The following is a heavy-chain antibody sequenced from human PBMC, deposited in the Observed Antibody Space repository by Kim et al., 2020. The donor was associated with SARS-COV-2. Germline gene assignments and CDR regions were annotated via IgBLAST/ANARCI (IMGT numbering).Heavy chain of an antibody. J-gene: IGHJ5*02. D-gene: IGHD3-10*01. CDR1: GYTFTSYD. V-gene: IGHV1-8*01. CDR2: MNPNSGNT. Sequence: ASVKVSCKASGYTFTSYDINWVRQATGQGLEWMGWMNPNSGNTGYAQKFQGRVTMTRNTSISTAYMELSSLRSEDTAVYYCARFGPPRITMVRGVTRFDPWGQGTLVTVST. CDR3: ARFGPPRITMVRGVTRFDP.